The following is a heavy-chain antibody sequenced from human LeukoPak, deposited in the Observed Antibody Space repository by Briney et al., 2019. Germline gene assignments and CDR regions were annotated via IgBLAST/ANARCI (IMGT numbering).Heavy chain of an antibody. CDR3: AREGQLPPKDYYYYYMDV. CDR1: GFTFSSYW. D-gene: IGHD2-2*01. V-gene: IGHV3-7*01. J-gene: IGHJ6*03. Sequence: GGSLRLSCAASGFTFSSYWMSWVRQAPGKGLEWVANIKQDGSEKYYVDSVKGRFTISRDNAKNSLYLQMNSLRAEDTAVYYCAREGQLPPKDYYYYYMDVWGKGTTVTVSS. CDR2: IKQDGSEK.